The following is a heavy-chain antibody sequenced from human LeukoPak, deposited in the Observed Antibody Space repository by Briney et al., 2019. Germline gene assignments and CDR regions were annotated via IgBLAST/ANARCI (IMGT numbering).Heavy chain of an antibody. Sequence: GGSLRLSCAASGFTFSAYSMNWVRQAPEKGLEWVSYIGSSSSPVYYADSVKGRFTISRDNAKNSLYLQMDSLRAEDTAVYYCARDQAYSFDYWGQGTLVTVSS. CDR3: ARDQAYSFDY. CDR1: GFTFSAYS. D-gene: IGHD4-11*01. V-gene: IGHV3-48*01. J-gene: IGHJ4*02. CDR2: IGSSSSPV.